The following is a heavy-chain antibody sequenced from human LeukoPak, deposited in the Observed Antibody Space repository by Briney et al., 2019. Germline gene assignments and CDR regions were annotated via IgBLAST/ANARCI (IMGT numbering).Heavy chain of an antibody. J-gene: IGHJ4*02. V-gene: IGHV1-2*02. CDR2: INPNSGGT. CDR1: VYTFTGYL. D-gene: IGHD5-18*01. Sequence: GSSVKVSCKASVYTFTGYLMHWVRQAPGQGLEGMGWINPNSGGTNYAQKFQGRVTMTRDTSISTAYMELSRLRSDDTAVYYCARARGYSYGRPFDYWGQGTLVTVSS. CDR3: ARARGYSYGRPFDY.